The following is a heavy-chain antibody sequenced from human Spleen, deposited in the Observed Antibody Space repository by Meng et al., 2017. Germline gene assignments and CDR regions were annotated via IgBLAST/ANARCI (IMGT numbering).Heavy chain of an antibody. J-gene: IGHJ4*02. Sequence: ASVKVSCKASSDTFSNHITWVRQAPGQGLEWMGWISAYNGNTNYAQKFKGRVTLTTDTSTSTAYMELSSLRSEDTAVHYCARAPAVGATTGFDYWGQGTLVTVSS. CDR2: ISAYNGNT. CDR3: ARAPAVGATTGFDY. D-gene: IGHD1-26*01. V-gene: IGHV1-18*01. CDR1: SDTFSNH.